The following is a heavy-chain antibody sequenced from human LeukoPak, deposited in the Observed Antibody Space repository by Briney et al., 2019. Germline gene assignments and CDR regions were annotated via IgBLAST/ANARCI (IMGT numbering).Heavy chain of an antibody. Sequence: PGGSLRLSCAASGFTISTYAMTWVRQAPGKGLEWVSSITSSGATTYYADSVKGRFTISRDISKNTLYLQINSLTAEDSAVYYCAKEFIAGDGHVDCDSWGQGTLVTASS. CDR3: AKEFIAGDGHVDCDS. CDR2: ITSSGATT. CDR1: GFTISTYA. J-gene: IGHJ4*02. D-gene: IGHD5-24*01. V-gene: IGHV3-23*01.